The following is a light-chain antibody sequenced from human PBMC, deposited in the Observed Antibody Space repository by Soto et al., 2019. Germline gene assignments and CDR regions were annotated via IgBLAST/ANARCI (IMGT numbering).Light chain of an antibody. CDR2: EVS. J-gene: IGLJ2*01. V-gene: IGLV2-14*01. CDR3: SSYTSSSTKV. Sequence: ALTQPASVSGSPGQSITISCTGTSSDVGGYNYVSWYQQHPGKAPKLMIYEVSNRPSGVSNRFSGSKSGNTASLTISGLQAEDEADYYCSSYTSSSTKVFGGGTKLTVL. CDR1: SSDVGGYNY.